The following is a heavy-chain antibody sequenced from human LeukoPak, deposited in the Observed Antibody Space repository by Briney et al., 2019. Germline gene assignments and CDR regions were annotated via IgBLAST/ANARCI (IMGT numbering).Heavy chain of an antibody. CDR1: GFTFSSYA. Sequence: GGSLRLSCAASGFTFSSYAMHWVRQAPGKGLEWVAVISYDGSNKYYADSVKGRFTISRDNSKNTLYLQMNSLRAEDTAVYYCARVRRGYFDWLHDAFDIWGQGTMVTVSS. D-gene: IGHD3-9*01. J-gene: IGHJ3*02. CDR2: ISYDGSNK. CDR3: ARVRRGYFDWLHDAFDI. V-gene: IGHV3-30-3*01.